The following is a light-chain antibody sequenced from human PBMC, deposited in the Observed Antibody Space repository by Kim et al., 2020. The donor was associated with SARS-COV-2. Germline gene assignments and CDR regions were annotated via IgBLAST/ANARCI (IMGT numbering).Light chain of an antibody. Sequence: QAVVTQEPSLTVSPGGTVILTCASSTGAVTSEYYPSWIQQKPGQEPRALIYSTTKKHSGTPARFSGSLLGGKAALTLSTVQPEDEADYYCLLYYSGTQVFGGGTQLTVL. CDR3: LLYYSGTQV. CDR2: STT. CDR1: TGAVTSEYY. V-gene: IGLV7-43*01. J-gene: IGLJ3*02.